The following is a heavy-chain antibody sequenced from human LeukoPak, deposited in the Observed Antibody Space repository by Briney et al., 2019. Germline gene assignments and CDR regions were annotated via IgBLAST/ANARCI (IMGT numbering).Heavy chain of an antibody. CDR1: GGSISSGGYS. CDR2: IYHSGST. V-gene: IGHV4-30-2*01. Sequence: PSETLSLTCAVSGGSISSGGYSWSWVRQPPGEGLEWVGYIYHSGSTYYNPSLQSRVTISLDRSKNQCSLKLSSMTAADTAVYYCASGNTGYDRDSFDIWGQGTMVTVSS. CDR3: ASGNTGYDRDSFDI. J-gene: IGHJ3*02. D-gene: IGHD5-12*01.